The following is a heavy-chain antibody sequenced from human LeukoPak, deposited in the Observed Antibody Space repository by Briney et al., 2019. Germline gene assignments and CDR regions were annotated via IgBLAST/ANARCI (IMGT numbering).Heavy chain of an antibody. D-gene: IGHD3-10*01. CDR3: AREYRGEYYFAY. CDR2: IYSGGST. V-gene: IGHV3-66*01. Sequence: GGSLRLPCAASGFTVSSNYMSWVRQAPGKGLEWVSVIYSGGSTYYADSVKGRFTISRDNSKNTLYLQMNSLRAEDAAVYYCAREYRGEYYFAYWGQGTLVTVSS. CDR1: GFTVSSNY. J-gene: IGHJ4*02.